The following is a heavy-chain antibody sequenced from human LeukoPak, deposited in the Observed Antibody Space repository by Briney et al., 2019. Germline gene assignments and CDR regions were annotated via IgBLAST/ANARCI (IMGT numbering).Heavy chain of an antibody. Sequence: SGTLSLTCAVSGGSISSSNWWSWVRQPPGKGLEWIGEINHSGSTNYNPSLKSRVTISVDTSKNQFSLKLSSVTAADTAVYYCARDASAGNDYWGQGTLVTVSS. CDR2: INHSGST. CDR3: ARDASAGNDY. V-gene: IGHV4-4*02. J-gene: IGHJ4*02. CDR1: GGSISSSNW. D-gene: IGHD2-15*01.